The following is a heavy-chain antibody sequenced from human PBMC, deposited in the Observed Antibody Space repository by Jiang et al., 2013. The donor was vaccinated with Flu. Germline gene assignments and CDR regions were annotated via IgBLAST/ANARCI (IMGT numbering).Heavy chain of an antibody. CDR1: GYTFTSYY. Sequence: VQLVESGAEVKKPGASVKVSCKASGYTFTSYYIHWVRQAPGQGLEWMGIIDPSGGSITYAQKFQGRVTMTRDTSTSTVYMELNSLRSEDTAVYYCGRGTSITARRRDWFDPWGQGTLVTVSS. CDR3: GRGTSITARRRDWFDP. D-gene: IGHD6-25*01. V-gene: IGHV1-46*03. CDR2: IDPSGGSI. J-gene: IGHJ5*02.